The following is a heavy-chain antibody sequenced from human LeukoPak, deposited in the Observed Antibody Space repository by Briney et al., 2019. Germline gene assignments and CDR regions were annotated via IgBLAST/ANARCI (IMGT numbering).Heavy chain of an antibody. D-gene: IGHD2-15*01. V-gene: IGHV1-8*01. CDR1: GYTFTSYD. J-gene: IGHJ4*02. CDR2: MNPNSGNT. CDR3: ASSRCSGGSCYSGSDY. Sequence: ASVKVSCKASGYTFTSYDINWVRQATGQGLEWMGWMNPNSGNTGYAQKFQGRVNMTRNTSISTAYMELSSLRSEDTAVYYCASSRCSGGSCYSGSDYWGQGTLVTVSS.